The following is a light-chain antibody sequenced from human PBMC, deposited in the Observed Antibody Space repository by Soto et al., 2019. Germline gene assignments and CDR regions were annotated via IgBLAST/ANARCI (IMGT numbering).Light chain of an antibody. J-gene: IGLJ1*01. Sequence: QSVLTQPASVSGSPGQSITISCAGTGSDVGAYNLVSWYQQHPGNAHKLIICEVNTRPSGTSNRFSGSKAGDTASLTSSGLQAEDDADYCGGSYAGTVAYVFGTGTQLTVL. CDR2: EVN. V-gene: IGLV2-23*02. CDR1: GSDVGAYNL. CDR3: GSYAGTVAYV.